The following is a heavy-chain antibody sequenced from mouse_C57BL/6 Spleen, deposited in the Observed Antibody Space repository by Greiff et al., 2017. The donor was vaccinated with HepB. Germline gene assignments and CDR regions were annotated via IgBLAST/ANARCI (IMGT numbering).Heavy chain of an antibody. Sequence: EVMLVESEGGLVQPGSSMKLSCTASGFTFSDYYMAWVRQVPEKGLEWVANINYDGSSTYYLDSLKSRFIISRDNAKNILYLQMRSLKSEDTATYYCARDLFYDFYWYFDVWGTGTTVTVSS. CDR3: ARDLFYDFYWYFDV. CDR2: INYDGSST. J-gene: IGHJ1*03. V-gene: IGHV5-16*01. D-gene: IGHD2-3*01. CDR1: GFTFSDYY.